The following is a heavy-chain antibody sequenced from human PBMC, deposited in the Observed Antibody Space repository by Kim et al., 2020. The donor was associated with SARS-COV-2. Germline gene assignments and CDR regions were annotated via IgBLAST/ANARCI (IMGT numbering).Heavy chain of an antibody. Sequence: GGSLRLSCAASGFTFSSYGMHWVRQAPGKGLEWVAVISYDGSNKYYADSVKGRFTISRDNSKNTLYLQMNSLRAEDTAVYYCAKDTYSSSWWVEGYWGQGTLVTVSS. CDR3: AKDTYSSSWWVEGY. CDR2: ISYDGSNK. J-gene: IGHJ4*02. V-gene: IGHV3-30*18. D-gene: IGHD6-13*01. CDR1: GFTFSSYG.